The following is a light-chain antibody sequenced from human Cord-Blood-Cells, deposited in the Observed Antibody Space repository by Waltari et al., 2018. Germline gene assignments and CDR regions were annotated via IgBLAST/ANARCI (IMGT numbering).Light chain of an antibody. CDR3: QQRSNWPPIT. Sequence: EIVLTQSPATLSLSPGERATLSCRASQSVSSYLAWYQQKPGQAPRLLIYDASNRATGSPARFSGIWSGTDFTLTISSLEPEDFAVYYCQQRSNWPPITFGQGTRLEIK. CDR1: QSVSSY. J-gene: IGKJ5*01. V-gene: IGKV3-11*01. CDR2: DAS.